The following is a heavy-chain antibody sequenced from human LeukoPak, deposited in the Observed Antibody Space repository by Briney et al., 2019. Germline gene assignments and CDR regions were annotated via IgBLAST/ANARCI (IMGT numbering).Heavy chain of an antibody. D-gene: IGHD5-18*01. V-gene: IGHV4-34*01. CDR2: INHSGST. Sequence: PSETLSLTCAVYGGPFSGYYWSWIRQPPGKGLEWIGEINHSGSTNYNPSLKSRVTISVDTSKNQFSLKLSSVTAADTAVYYCARGVSNGYVYWGQGTLVTVSS. CDR1: GGPFSGYY. CDR3: ARGVSNGYVY. J-gene: IGHJ4*02.